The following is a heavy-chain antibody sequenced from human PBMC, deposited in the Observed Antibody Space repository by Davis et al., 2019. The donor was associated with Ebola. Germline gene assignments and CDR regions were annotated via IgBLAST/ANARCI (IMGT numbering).Heavy chain of an antibody. CDR3: ARSGRGSYYYFDY. Sequence: ASVKVSCKASGYTFTSYDINWVRQATGQGLEWMGWMNPNSGNTGYAQKFQGWVTMTRDTSISTAYMELSRLRSDDTAVYYCARSGRGSYYYFDYWGQGTLVTVSS. J-gene: IGHJ4*02. CDR2: MNPNSGNT. CDR1: GYTFTSYD. D-gene: IGHD1-26*01. V-gene: IGHV1-8*01.